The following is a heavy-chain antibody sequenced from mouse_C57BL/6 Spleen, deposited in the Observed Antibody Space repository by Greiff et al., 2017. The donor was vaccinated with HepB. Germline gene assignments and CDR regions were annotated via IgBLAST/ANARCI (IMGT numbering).Heavy chain of an antibody. V-gene: IGHV1-64*01. D-gene: IGHD2-5*01. CDR2: IHPNSGST. CDR1: GYTFTSYW. CDR3: ARRSNYDYYAMDY. Sequence: QVQLQQPGAELVKPGASVKLSCKASGYTFTSYWMHWVKQRPGQGLEWIGMIHPNSGSTNYNEKFKSKATLTVDKSSSTAYMQLSSLTSEDSAVYYCARRSNYDYYAMDYWGQGTSVTVSS. J-gene: IGHJ4*01.